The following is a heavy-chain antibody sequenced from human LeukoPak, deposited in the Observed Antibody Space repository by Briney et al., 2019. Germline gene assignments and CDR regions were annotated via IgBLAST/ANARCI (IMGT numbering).Heavy chain of an antibody. D-gene: IGHD4-17*01. J-gene: IGHJ4*02. Sequence: PGGSLRLSCAASGFTFSNYWMHWVRQVPGKGLVWVSRINSDGSQKAYADSVRGRLTISRNNAKKTLYLQMNSLRVEDTAVYYCARETGGYGDYDSRRGLDYWGQGTPVTVSS. CDR2: INSDGSQK. V-gene: IGHV3-74*01. CDR1: GFTFSNYW. CDR3: ARETGGYGDYDSRRGLDY.